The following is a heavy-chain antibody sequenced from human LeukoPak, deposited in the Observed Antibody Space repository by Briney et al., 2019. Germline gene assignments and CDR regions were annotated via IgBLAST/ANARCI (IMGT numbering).Heavy chain of an antibody. CDR3: AREGRNGYNEGYFDY. CDR2: INPNSGGT. V-gene: IGHV1-2*02. CDR1: GYTFTGYY. D-gene: IGHD5-24*01. J-gene: IGHJ4*02. Sequence: ASVKVSCKASGYTFTGYYMHWVRQAPGQGLDWMGWINPNSGGTKYAQNFQGRVTLTTDTSINTAYMELSSLRSDDAAVYYCAREGRNGYNEGYFDYWGQGTLVTVSS.